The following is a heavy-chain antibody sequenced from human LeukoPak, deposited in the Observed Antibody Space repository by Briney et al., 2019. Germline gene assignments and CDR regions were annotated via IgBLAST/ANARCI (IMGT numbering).Heavy chain of an antibody. CDR3: ARAGPYGSGSPYAFDI. Sequence: PGGSLRLSCAASGFIFSTYSMNWVRQAPGKGLEWVSYISTSASIIYYADSVKGRFTISRDNAKNSLYLQMNSLRAEDTAVYYCARAGPYGSGSPYAFDIWGQGTMVTVSS. CDR2: ISTSASII. J-gene: IGHJ3*02. CDR1: GFIFSTYS. D-gene: IGHD3-10*01. V-gene: IGHV3-48*01.